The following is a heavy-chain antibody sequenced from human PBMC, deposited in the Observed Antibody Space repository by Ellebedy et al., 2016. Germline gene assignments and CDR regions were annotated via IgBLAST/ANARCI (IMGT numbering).Heavy chain of an antibody. J-gene: IGHJ6*02. D-gene: IGHD3-10*01. CDR1: GFTFSSYA. CDR3: AKGGQGSYYYGSGSQYYYYGMDV. V-gene: IGHV3-30-3*01. CDR2: ISYDGSNK. Sequence: GGSLRLSXAASGFTFSSYAMHWVRQAPGKGLEWVAVISYDGSNKYYADSVKGRFTISRDNAKNTLYLQMNSLRAEDTAVYYCAKGGQGSYYYGSGSQYYYYGMDVWGQGTTVTVSS.